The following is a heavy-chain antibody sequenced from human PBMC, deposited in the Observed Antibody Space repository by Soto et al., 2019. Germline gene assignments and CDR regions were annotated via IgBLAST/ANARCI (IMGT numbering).Heavy chain of an antibody. Sequence: EVQLVESEGGLVQPGGSLRLSCAASGFTFSYYWMHWVRQAPGQGLVWVSRIHSDGSSTTYADSVKGRFTISRDNAKNTLYLQMNSRRDEDTAVYYCARGDRGAFDLWGQGTMVAVS. CDR3: ARGDRGAFDL. J-gene: IGHJ3*01. D-gene: IGHD2-21*02. V-gene: IGHV3-74*01. CDR2: IHSDGSST. CDR1: GFTFSYYW.